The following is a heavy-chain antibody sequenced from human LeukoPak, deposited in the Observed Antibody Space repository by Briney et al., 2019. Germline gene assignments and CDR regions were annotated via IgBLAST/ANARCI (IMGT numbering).Heavy chain of an antibody. CDR2: ISSSSFRI. D-gene: IGHD6-13*01. V-gene: IGHV3-48*04. CDR3: VRDPSYGSSWYYYMDV. CDR1: EFAFVRYA. J-gene: IGHJ6*03. Sequence: GGSLRLSCAASEFAFVRYAMNWVRQAPGKGLEWVSYISSSSFRIGYADSVKGRFTISRDNSKNSLYLQMDSLRVEDTAVYYCVRDPSYGSSWYYYMDVWGKGTTVTVSS.